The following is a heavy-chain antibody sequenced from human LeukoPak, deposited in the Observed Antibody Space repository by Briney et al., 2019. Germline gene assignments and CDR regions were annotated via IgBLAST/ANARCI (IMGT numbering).Heavy chain of an antibody. D-gene: IGHD3-10*01. CDR1: GFTFSSYW. J-gene: IGHJ4*02. Sequence: GGSLRLSCAASGFTFSSYWMHWVRQAPGNGLVWVSRINSDGGSTSYADSVKGRFTISRDNAKNTLYLQMNSLRAEDTAVYYCARDLVMVRGAHDHWGQGTLVTVSS. V-gene: IGHV3-74*01. CDR3: ARDLVMVRGAHDH. CDR2: INSDGGST.